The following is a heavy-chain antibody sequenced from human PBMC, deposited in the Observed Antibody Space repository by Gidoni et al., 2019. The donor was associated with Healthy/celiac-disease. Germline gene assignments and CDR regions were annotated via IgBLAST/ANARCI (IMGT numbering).Heavy chain of an antibody. CDR2: IIPIFGTA. CDR1: GGTFSSYA. D-gene: IGHD2-15*01. Sequence: QVQLAQSGAAVKKLGSSVKVSCKASGGTFSSYANSWVRQAPGQGLEWMGGIIPIFGTANYAQKFQGRVTIAEDESTSTAYMELSSLRSEDTAVYYCANGPYCSGGSCYRAGKGFFDYWGQGTLVTVSS. J-gene: IGHJ4*02. CDR3: ANGPYCSGGSCYRAGKGFFDY. V-gene: IGHV1-69*01.